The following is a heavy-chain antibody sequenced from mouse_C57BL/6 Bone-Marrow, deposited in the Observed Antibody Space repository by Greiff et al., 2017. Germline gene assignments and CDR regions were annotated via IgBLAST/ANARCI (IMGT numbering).Heavy chain of an antibody. J-gene: IGHJ3*01. CDR3: ARFGYGSSYGWFAY. CDR1: GYTFTSYW. CDR2: IDPSDSYT. V-gene: IGHV1-69*01. Sequence: VQLQQPGAELVMPGASVKLSCKASGYTFTSYWMHWVKQRPGQGLEWIGEIDPSDSYTNYNQKFKGKSTLTVDKSSSTAYMQLSSLTSEDSAVYYCARFGYGSSYGWFAYWGQGTLVTVSA. D-gene: IGHD1-1*01.